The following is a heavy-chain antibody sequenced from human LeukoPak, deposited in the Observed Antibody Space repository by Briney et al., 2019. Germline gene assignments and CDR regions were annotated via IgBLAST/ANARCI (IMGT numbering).Heavy chain of an antibody. J-gene: IGHJ4*02. D-gene: IGHD6-19*01. CDR3: ARHQYRSGSTYLFDY. V-gene: IGHV4-39*01. CDR2: MYYSGNT. CDR1: GGSISSSSHS. Sequence: SETLSLTCTVSGGSISSSSHSWGWIRQPPGKGLEWIGSMYYSGNTYYNSSLKSRLTISVDTSKNQLSLKVTSVTAADTAVYYCARHQYRSGSTYLFDYWGQGTLVTVSS.